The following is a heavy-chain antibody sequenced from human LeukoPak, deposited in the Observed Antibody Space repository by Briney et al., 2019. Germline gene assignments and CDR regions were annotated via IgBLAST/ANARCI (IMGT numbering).Heavy chain of an antibody. D-gene: IGHD1-26*01. CDR2: IFSGGGEI. CDR3: AKDPDSLVGEGYMDV. CDR1: GFTFSSYA. Sequence: GGSLRLSCAASGFTFSSYAMIWVRQPPGKGLEWVSSIFSGGGEIHYADSVRGRFTISRDNSKNTLYLQMNSLRAEDTAVYYCAKDPDSLVGEGYMDVWGKGTTVTISS. V-gene: IGHV3-23*01. J-gene: IGHJ6*03.